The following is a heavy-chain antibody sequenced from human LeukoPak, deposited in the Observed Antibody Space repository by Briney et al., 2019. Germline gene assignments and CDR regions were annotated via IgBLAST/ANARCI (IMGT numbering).Heavy chain of an antibody. V-gene: IGHV3-23*01. J-gene: IGHJ4*02. CDR2: ISGSSGTI. Sequence: GGSLRLSCAASGFTFSNYAMNWVRQAPGKGLEWVSGISGSSGTINYAAPVKGRFTISRDNSRNALYLQMNSLRADDTAVYYCAKRLGDPRAFDYWGQGTLVTVSS. CDR1: GFTFSNYA. CDR3: AKRLGDPRAFDY. D-gene: IGHD2-21*02.